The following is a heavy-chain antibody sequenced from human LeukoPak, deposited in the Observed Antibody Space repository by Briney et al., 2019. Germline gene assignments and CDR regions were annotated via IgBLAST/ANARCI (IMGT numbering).Heavy chain of an antibody. CDR3: ARTVGYSYGYFFDY. V-gene: IGHV4-59*01. Sequence: SETLSLTCTVSGGSISSYYWSWIRQPPGKGLEWIGYIYYNGSTNYNPSLKSRVTISVDTSKNQFSLKLSSVTAADTAVYYCARTVGYSYGYFFDYWGQGTLVTVSS. CDR1: GGSISSYY. D-gene: IGHD5-18*01. J-gene: IGHJ4*02. CDR2: IYYNGST.